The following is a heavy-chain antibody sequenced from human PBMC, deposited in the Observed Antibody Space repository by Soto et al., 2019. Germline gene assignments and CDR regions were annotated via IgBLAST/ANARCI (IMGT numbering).Heavy chain of an antibody. CDR2: INHRGNT. D-gene: IGHD5-12*01. CDR3: AGNIVATISSFDY. J-gene: IGHJ4*02. V-gene: IGHV4-34*02. Sequence: QVQLQQWGAGLLKPSETLSLTCAVYGESFSGYYWSWIRQPPGKGLEWNGEINHRGNTNYNPSLKSRVTMSVDTSKNQCSLKLSSLTAADTAMDYCAGNIVATISSFDYWGQGTLVTVSS. CDR1: GESFSGYY.